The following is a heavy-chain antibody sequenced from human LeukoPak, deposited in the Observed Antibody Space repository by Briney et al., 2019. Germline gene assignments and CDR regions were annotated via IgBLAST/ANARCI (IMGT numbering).Heavy chain of an antibody. D-gene: IGHD2-2*01. CDR2: IYSGGST. CDR3: ASLGSSTPGAYFDY. CDR1: GFTVSSNY. Sequence: GGSLRLSCAASGFTVSSNYMSWVRQAPGKGLEWVSVIYSGGSTYYADSAKGRFTISRDNSKNTLYLQMNSLRAEDTAVYYCASLGSSTPGAYFDYWGQGTLVTVSS. V-gene: IGHV3-66*01. J-gene: IGHJ4*02.